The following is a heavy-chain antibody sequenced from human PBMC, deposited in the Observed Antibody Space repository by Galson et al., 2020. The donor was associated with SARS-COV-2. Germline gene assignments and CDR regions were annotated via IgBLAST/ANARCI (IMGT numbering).Heavy chain of an antibody. CDR1: GDSISSNYW. Sequence: SETLSLTCAVSGDSISSNYWWNWVRQPPGKGLEWIGKIYHRGNSIQNPSLESRVTISIDESRNQFSLKLNSVTAADTAVYYCARSDTLQWYVPIDLWGQGTLVTVSS. V-gene: IGHV4-4*02. CDR2: IYHRGNS. J-gene: IGHJ5*02. CDR3: ARSDTLQWYVPIDL. D-gene: IGHD3-3*01.